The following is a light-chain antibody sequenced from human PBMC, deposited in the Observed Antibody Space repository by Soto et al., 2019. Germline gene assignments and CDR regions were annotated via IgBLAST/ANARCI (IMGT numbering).Light chain of an antibody. CDR1: ENVKSN. V-gene: IGKV3-15*01. J-gene: IGKJ1*01. CDR3: QQYNCWPVT. CDR2: DAS. Sequence: EVVMTQFPATLSVSPGERATLSCRASENVKSNLAWYQQKPGQAPRLLIYDASTRATGIPARFSGSGSGTEFTLTISSLQSEDFAVYNCQQYNCWPVTFGHGTKVEVK.